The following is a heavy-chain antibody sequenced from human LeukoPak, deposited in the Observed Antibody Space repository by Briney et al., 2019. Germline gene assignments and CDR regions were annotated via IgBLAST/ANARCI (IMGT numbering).Heavy chain of an antibody. V-gene: IGHV3-23*01. CDR3: AKRGVVIRVILVGFHKEAYYFDS. CDR2: ISDSGGRT. CDR1: GITLSNYG. Sequence: GGSLRLSCAVSGITLSNYGLSWVRQAPGKGLEWVAGISDSGGRTNYADSVKGRFTISRDNPKNTLYLQMNSLRAEDTAVYFCAKRGVVIRVILVGFHKEAYYFDSWGQGALVTVSS. J-gene: IGHJ4*02. D-gene: IGHD3-22*01.